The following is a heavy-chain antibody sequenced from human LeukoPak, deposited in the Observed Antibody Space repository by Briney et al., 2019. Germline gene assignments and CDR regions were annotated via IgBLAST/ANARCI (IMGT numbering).Heavy chain of an antibody. J-gene: IGHJ4*02. CDR3: AKAPVTTCSGAYCYPFDY. D-gene: IGHD2-21*01. V-gene: IGHV3-23*01. Sequence: PGGSLRLSCAASGFTFSSYSMNWVRQAPGKGLEWVSAISGSGGSTYYADSVKGRFTISRDSSKNTLYLQMNRLRAEDAAVYYCAKAPVTTCSGAYCYPFDYWGQGTLVTVSS. CDR2: ISGSGGST. CDR1: GFTFSSYS.